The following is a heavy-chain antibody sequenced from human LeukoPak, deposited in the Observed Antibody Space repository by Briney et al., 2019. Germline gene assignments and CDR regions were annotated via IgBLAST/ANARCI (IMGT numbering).Heavy chain of an antibody. CDR3: AREISGSFDY. CDR2: IFFDGSKK. V-gene: IGHV3-33*08. Sequence: GGSLRLSCAASGFTFSSYGMHWVRQAPGKGLEWVALIFFDGSKKYYGDSMKGRFTISRDNSKNTLYLQMNSLRAEDTAVYFCAREISGSFDYWGQGALVIVSS. J-gene: IGHJ4*02. CDR1: GFTFSSYG. D-gene: IGHD6-19*01.